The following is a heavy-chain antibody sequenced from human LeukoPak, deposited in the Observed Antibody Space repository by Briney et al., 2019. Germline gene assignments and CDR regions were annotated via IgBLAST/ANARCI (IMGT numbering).Heavy chain of an antibody. CDR2: VNDSGST. J-gene: IGHJ3*02. Sequence: PSETLSLTCGVYGGSFNTYYWSWIRQPPGKGLEWIGEVNDSGSTNYNPSLKSRVTILGDASKDQFSLKLTSVTAADTAVYYCARYTSRNDAFDIWGQGTMVTVSS. CDR3: ARYTSRNDAFDI. V-gene: IGHV4-34*01. CDR1: GGSFNTYY. D-gene: IGHD6-13*01.